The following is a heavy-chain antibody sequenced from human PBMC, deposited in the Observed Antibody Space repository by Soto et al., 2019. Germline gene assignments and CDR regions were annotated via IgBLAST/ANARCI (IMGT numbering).Heavy chain of an antibody. CDR2: VFYSGNT. V-gene: IGHV4-59*01. CDR1: GGYITNYY. Sequence: SETLSLTCTVSGGYITNYYWSWIRQPPGKGLEWIGYVFYSGNTNYNPSLRSRVTISVDTSKSQFSLRLSSVTAADTAVYYCARDSGYGDPFDYWGQGTLVTVSS. D-gene: IGHD4-17*01. CDR3: ARDSGYGDPFDY. J-gene: IGHJ4*02.